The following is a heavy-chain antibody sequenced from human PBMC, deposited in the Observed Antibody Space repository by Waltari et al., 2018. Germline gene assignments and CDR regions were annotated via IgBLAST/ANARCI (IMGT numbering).Heavy chain of an antibody. CDR2: INPNSGGT. J-gene: IGHJ1*01. CDR1: GYTLTGDY. CDR3: ARDVSKWLVHYFQH. Sequence: QVQLVQSGAEVKKPGASVKVSCKASGYTLTGDYMPWVRQAPGQGLGWMGRINPNSGGTNYAQKFQGRVTMTRDTSISTAYMELSRLRSDDTAVYYCARDVSKWLVHYFQHWGQGTLVTVSS. V-gene: IGHV1-2*06. D-gene: IGHD6-19*01.